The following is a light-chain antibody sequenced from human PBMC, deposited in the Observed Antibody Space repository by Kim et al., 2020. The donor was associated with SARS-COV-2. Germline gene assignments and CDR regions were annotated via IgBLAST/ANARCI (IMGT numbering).Light chain of an antibody. CDR3: QVWDSSSDHRVV. V-gene: IGLV3-21*04. CDR1: SIGSKS. CDR2: YDS. Sequence: SYELTQPPSVSVAPGKTASITCGGNSIGSKSVHWYQEKPGQAPVLVISYDSDRPSGIPERFSGSNSGNTATLTISRVEAGDEADYYCQVWDSSSDHRVVFGGGTKLTVL. J-gene: IGLJ2*01.